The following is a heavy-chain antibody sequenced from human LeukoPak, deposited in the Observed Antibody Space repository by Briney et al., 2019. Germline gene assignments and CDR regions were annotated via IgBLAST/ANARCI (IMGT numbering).Heavy chain of an antibody. CDR1: GFTFSSYW. CDR3: ARAPDEPYYYYYGMDV. CDR2: IKQDGSEK. J-gene: IGHJ6*02. V-gene: IGHV3-7*01. D-gene: IGHD1-14*01. Sequence: GGSLRLSCAASGFTFSSYWMSWVRQAPGKGLEWVANIKQDGSEKYYVDSVKGRFTISRDNAKNSLYLQMNSLRAEDTAVYYCARAPDEPYYYYYGMDVWGQGTAVTVSS.